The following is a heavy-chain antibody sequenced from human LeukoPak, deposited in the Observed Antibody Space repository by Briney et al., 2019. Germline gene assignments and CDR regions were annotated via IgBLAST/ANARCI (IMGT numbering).Heavy chain of an antibody. CDR1: GCSVTTKY. CDR3: ATDGGRREFDY. CDR2: IYSGDST. V-gene: IGHV3-66*01. J-gene: IGHJ4*02. D-gene: IGHD3-3*01. Sequence: AGSLSLSCEASGCSVTTKYMSWVRQAPGKGLEWVAVIYSGDSTYYTASVKARFNISRDKSESTVYLQMDNLRAEDTAVYYCATDGGRREFDYWGQGTLVTVSS.